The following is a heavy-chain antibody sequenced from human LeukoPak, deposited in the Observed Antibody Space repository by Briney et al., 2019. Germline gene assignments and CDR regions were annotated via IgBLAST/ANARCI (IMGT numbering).Heavy chain of an antibody. D-gene: IGHD6-13*01. J-gene: IGHJ4*02. CDR3: ARWAGRLISSSWLEY. CDR1: GYSFTTYG. CDR2: TSDYNGNI. V-gene: IGHV1-18*01. Sequence: GASVKVSCKASGYSFTTYGISWVRQAPGQGLEWMGWTSDYNGNINYAQMLQGRVTMTTDTSTTTAYMELRSLRSDDTAVYYCARWAGRLISSSWLEYWGQGTLVTVSS.